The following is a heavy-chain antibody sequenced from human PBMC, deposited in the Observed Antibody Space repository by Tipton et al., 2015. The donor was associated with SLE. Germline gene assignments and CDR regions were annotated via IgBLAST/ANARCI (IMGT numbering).Heavy chain of an antibody. D-gene: IGHD3-3*01. Sequence: SLRLSCAASGFTFSSYGMHXXRQAPGKGLEWVAVIWYDGSNKYYADSVKGRFTISRDNSKNTLYLQMNSLRAEDTAVYYCARARALWRGPFDYWGQGALVTVSS. CDR3: ARARALWRGPFDY. CDR2: IWYDGSNK. J-gene: IGHJ4*02. V-gene: IGHV3-33*01. CDR1: GFTFSSYG.